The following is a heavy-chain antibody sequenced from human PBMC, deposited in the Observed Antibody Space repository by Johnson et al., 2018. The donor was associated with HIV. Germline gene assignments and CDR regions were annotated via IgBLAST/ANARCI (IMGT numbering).Heavy chain of an antibody. J-gene: IGHJ3*02. CDR3: ARGSGVGAFDI. CDR2: IRYDGSNK. D-gene: IGHD7-27*01. Sequence: VQLVESGGVVVQPGGSLRLSCAASGFTFSSYGMHWVRQAPGKGLEWVAFIRYDGSNKYYADSVKGRFTISRDNSKNTLYLQMSSLRVEDTAVYYCARGSGVGAFDIWGQGTVVTVSS. CDR1: GFTFSSYG. V-gene: IGHV3-30*02.